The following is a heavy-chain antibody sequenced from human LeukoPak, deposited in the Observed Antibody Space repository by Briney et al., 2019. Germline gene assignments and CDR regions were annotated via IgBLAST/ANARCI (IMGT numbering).Heavy chain of an antibody. V-gene: IGHV4-59*01. CDR2: IYYSGST. Sequence: NPSETLSLTCTVSGGSISSYYWSWIRQPPGKGLEWIGYIYYSGSTNYNPSLKSRVTISVDTSKNQFSLKLSSVTAADTAVYYCARDGDYVYNWFDPGAREPWSPSPQ. CDR3: ARDGDYVYNWFDP. D-gene: IGHD3-16*01. CDR1: GGSISSYY. J-gene: IGHJ5*02.